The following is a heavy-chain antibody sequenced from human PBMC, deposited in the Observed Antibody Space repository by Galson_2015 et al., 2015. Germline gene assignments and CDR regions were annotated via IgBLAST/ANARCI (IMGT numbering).Heavy chain of an antibody. V-gene: IGHV3-23*01. D-gene: IGHD6-19*01. Sequence: SGGSTAYGESVKGRFTISRDNSKNTLYLQMNSLRAEDTAIYYCVKVVSGSSWSDSWGQGTLVTVSS. CDR3: VKVVSGSSWSDS. CDR2: SGGST. J-gene: IGHJ5*01.